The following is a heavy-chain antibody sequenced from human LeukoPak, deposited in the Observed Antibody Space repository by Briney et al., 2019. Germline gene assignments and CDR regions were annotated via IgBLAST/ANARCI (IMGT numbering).Heavy chain of an antibody. D-gene: IGHD3-10*01. Sequence: GGSLRLSCAASGFTFSSYGMHWVRQAPGKGLEWVAFIRYDGSNKYYADSVKGRFTISRDNSKNTLYLQMNGLRAEDTAVYYCAKDLLDRSGIGNWGQGTLVTVSS. J-gene: IGHJ4*02. CDR1: GFTFSSYG. V-gene: IGHV3-30*02. CDR3: AKDLLDRSGIGN. CDR2: IRYDGSNK.